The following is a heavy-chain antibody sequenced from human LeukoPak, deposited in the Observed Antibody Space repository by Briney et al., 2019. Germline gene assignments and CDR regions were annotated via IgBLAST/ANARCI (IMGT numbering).Heavy chain of an antibody. CDR2: IYHSGST. D-gene: IGHD5-12*01. V-gene: IGHV4-30-2*01. Sequence: SETLSLTCAVSGGSISSGGYSWSWIRQPPGKGLEWIGYIYHSGSTYYNPSLKSRVTISVDRSENQFSLKLSSVTAADTAVYYCARHGFSGYEGGLDYYYYYGMDVWGQGTTVTVSS. CDR3: ARHGFSGYEGGLDYYYYYGMDV. J-gene: IGHJ6*02. CDR1: GGSISSGGYS.